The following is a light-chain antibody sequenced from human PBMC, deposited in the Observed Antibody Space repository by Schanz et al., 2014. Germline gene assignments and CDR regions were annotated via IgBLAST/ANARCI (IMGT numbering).Light chain of an antibody. CDR1: SSDVGKYNL. J-gene: IGLJ2*01. V-gene: IGLV2-23*02. CDR3: YSSARGISL. CDR2: EVS. Sequence: QSALTQPASVSGSPGQSITISCTGTSSDVGKYNLVSWYQQHPGKVPKLVISEVSKRPSGVPDRFSASKSGNTASLTVSGLQPEDEADYYCYSSARGISLFGGGTKLTVL.